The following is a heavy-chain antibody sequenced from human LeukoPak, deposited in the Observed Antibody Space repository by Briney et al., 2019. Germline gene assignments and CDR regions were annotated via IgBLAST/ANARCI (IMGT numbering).Heavy chain of an antibody. CDR1: GFTFSSYA. CDR2: ISYDGSNK. J-gene: IGHJ4*02. Sequence: GGSLRLSCAASGFTFSSYAMHWVRQAPGKGLEWVAVISYDGSNKYYADSVKGRFTISRDNSKNTLYLQMNSLRAEDTAVYYCAKARSSPHFDYWGQGTLVTVSS. CDR3: AKARSSPHFDY. V-gene: IGHV3-30-3*01. D-gene: IGHD6-13*01.